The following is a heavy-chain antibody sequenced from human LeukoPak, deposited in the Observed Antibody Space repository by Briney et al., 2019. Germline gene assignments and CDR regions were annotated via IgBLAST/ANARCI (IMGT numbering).Heavy chain of an antibody. CDR3: AWGYDSSGYYVEVGY. CDR2: IYYSGST. J-gene: IGHJ4*02. D-gene: IGHD3-22*01. CDR1: GGSISSGDYY. V-gene: IGHV4-30-4*01. Sequence: SQTLSLTCTVSGGSISSGDYYWSWIRQPPGKGLEWIGYIYYSGSTYYNPSLKSRVTISVDTSKNQFSLKLSSVTAADTAVYYCAWGYDSSGYYVEVGYWGQGTLVTVSS.